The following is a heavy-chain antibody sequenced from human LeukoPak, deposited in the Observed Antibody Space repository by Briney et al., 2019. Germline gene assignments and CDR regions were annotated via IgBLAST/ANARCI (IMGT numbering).Heavy chain of an antibody. J-gene: IGHJ4*02. Sequence: PGGSLRLSCAASGFTFSSYSMNWVRQAPGKGLEWVSSISSSSSYIYYADSVKGRFTISRDNAKNSLYLQMNSLRAEDTAVYYCARGSGSNIPYYFDYWGQGTLVTVSS. D-gene: IGHD1/OR15-1a*01. CDR3: ARGSGSNIPYYFDY. V-gene: IGHV3-21*01. CDR2: ISSSSSYI. CDR1: GFTFSSYS.